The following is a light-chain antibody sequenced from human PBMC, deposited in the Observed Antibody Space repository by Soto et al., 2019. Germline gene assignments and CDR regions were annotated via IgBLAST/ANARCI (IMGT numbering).Light chain of an antibody. CDR1: SSNIGAGYD. CDR2: GNN. J-gene: IGLJ3*02. V-gene: IGLV1-40*01. Sequence: QSVLTQPPSVSGAPGQRVTISCTGSSSNIGAGYDVHWYQQLPGTAPNLLIYGNNNRPSGVPDRFSGSKSGTSASLAIAGLQAEDEADYYCQSFDSSLSGSVFGGGTQLTVL. CDR3: QSFDSSLSGSV.